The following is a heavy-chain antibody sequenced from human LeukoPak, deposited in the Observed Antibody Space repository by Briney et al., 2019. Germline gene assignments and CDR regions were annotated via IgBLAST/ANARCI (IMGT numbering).Heavy chain of an antibody. Sequence: ASVKVSFKASGCTFSSYAIRWVRQAPGQGLEWMGGTIPIFGTANYARKFQGRVATTTNESTSTAYMELSSLRSEETAVYYCARGTSLVFASDPFDPWGQGTLVTVSS. CDR1: GCTFSSYA. CDR3: ARGTSLVFASDPFDP. J-gene: IGHJ5*02. D-gene: IGHD1-1*01. V-gene: IGHV1-69*05. CDR2: TIPIFGTA.